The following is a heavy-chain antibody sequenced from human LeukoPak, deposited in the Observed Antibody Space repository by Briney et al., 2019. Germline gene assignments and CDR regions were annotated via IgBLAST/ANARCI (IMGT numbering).Heavy chain of an antibody. V-gene: IGHV4-4*02. CDR3: ARFNWDYYYFDY. CDR2: VFHSGNT. D-gene: IGHD1-7*01. Sequence: SGTLSLTCAVSGGSINSNNWWSWVRQPPGKGLEWIGEVFHSGNTNYNPSLESRLTLSVDKSKNQFSLKLSSVTAADTAVYYCARFNWDYYYFDYWGQGTMVTVSS. CDR1: GGSINSNNW. J-gene: IGHJ4*03.